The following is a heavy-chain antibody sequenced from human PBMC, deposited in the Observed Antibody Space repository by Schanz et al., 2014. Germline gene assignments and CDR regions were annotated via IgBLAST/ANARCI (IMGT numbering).Heavy chain of an antibody. Sequence: VQLVESGGGVVQPGGSLRLSCAASGFTFDDYTMHWVRQAPGKGLEWVSLITWDGGITYYADSLKGRFTISRDNSKNSLYLQMNSLRTEDTALYYCAKDSRGSSFDMDVWGQGTTVTVSS. CDR1: GFTFDDYT. CDR3: AKDSRGSSFDMDV. D-gene: IGHD1-26*01. CDR2: ITWDGGIT. V-gene: IGHV3-43*01. J-gene: IGHJ6*02.